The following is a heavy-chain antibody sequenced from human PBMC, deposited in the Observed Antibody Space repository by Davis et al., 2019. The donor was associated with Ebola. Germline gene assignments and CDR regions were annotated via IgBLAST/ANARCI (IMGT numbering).Heavy chain of an antibody. V-gene: IGHV6-1*01. J-gene: IGHJ5*02. CDR2: TYYRSKWYN. Sequence: MPSETLSLTCAISGDSVSSNSAAWNWIRQSPSRGLEWLGRTYYRSKWYNDYAVSVKSRITINPDTSKNQFSLQLNSVTPEDTAVYYCARAPGSWYGVWFDPWGQGTLVTVSS. CDR1: GDSVSSNSAA. CDR3: ARAPGSWYGVWFDP. D-gene: IGHD6-13*01.